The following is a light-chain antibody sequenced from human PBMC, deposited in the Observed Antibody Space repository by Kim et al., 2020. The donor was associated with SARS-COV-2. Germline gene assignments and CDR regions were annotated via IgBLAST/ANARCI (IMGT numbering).Light chain of an antibody. J-gene: IGKJ2*03. CDR1: QNIGTD. Sequence: ASVRDRVTITCRASQNIGTDINWYQQKPGKAPQLLIYAASSLRSGVPSRFSGSGSGTDFTLTISSLQPDDFATYYCQQSYSTPLHSFGQGTKLEI. CDR3: QQSYSTPLHS. CDR2: AAS. V-gene: IGKV1-39*01.